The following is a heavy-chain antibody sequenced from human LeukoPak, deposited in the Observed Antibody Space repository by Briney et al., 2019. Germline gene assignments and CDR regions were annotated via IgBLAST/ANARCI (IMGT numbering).Heavy chain of an antibody. V-gene: IGHV4-30-2*01. Sequence: SQTLSLTCTVSGGSISSGGYSWSWLRQHPGKGLEWIGEINHSGSTNYNPSLKSRVTISVDTSKSQFSLKLSSVTAADTAVYYCARRTYSGYGDYWGQGTLVTVSS. CDR3: ARRTYSGYGDY. CDR2: INHSGST. CDR1: GGSISSGGYS. D-gene: IGHD5-12*01. J-gene: IGHJ4*02.